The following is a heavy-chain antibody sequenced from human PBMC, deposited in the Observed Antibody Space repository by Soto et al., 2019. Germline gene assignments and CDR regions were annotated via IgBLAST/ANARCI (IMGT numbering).Heavy chain of an antibody. J-gene: IGHJ4*02. CDR3: ARHPFECSGGSCYPPYYFDY. CDR1: GGSISSSSYY. D-gene: IGHD2-15*01. CDR2: IYYSGST. V-gene: IGHV4-39*01. Sequence: QLQLQESGPGLVKPSETLSLTCTVSGGSISSSSYYWGWIRQPPGKGLEWIGSIYYSGSTYYNPSLKSRVTISVDTSKNQFSLKLSSVTAADTAVYYCARHPFECSGGSCYPPYYFDYWGQGTLVTVSS.